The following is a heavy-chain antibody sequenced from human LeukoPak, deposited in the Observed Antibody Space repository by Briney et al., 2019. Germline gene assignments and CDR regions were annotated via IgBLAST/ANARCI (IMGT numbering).Heavy chain of an antibody. D-gene: IGHD3-9*01. J-gene: IGHJ5*02. CDR1: GYSITNGFY. V-gene: IGHV4-38-2*02. Sequence: SETLSLTCTVSGYSITNGFYWVCVRQPPGKGLEWIGTFYHSGSTYFNPSLESRVTISVDTSKNQFSLRLTSVTAADTAVYYCARLSGYYDILTGYYFGWFDPWGQGTLVTVSS. CDR2: FYHSGST. CDR3: ARLSGYYDILTGYYFGWFDP.